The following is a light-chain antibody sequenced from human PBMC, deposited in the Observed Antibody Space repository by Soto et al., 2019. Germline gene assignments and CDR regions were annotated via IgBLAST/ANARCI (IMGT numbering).Light chain of an antibody. V-gene: IGKV1-17*01. Sequence: DIQMTQSPSSLSASVGDRVTITCRASQDIGIHLGWYQQKPRKAPKRLIYAASSLESGVPSRFSGSGSGTEFTLTISSLQPDDFATYYCLQHKSFPFTFGQGTRLDIK. CDR1: QDIGIH. J-gene: IGKJ5*01. CDR2: AAS. CDR3: LQHKSFPFT.